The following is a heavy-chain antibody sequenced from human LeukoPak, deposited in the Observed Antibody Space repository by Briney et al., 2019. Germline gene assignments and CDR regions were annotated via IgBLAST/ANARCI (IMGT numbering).Heavy chain of an antibody. J-gene: IGHJ4*02. D-gene: IGHD3-22*01. V-gene: IGHV3-48*02. CDR1: GFIFSDHY. Sequence: GGSLRLSCAASGFIFSDHYMDWVRQAPGKGLEWVSYISSSSSTIYYADSVKGRFTISRDNAKNSLYLQMTSLRDEDTAVYYCARGSGGSGYNYWGQGILVTVSS. CDR2: ISSSSSTI. CDR3: ARGSGGSGYNY.